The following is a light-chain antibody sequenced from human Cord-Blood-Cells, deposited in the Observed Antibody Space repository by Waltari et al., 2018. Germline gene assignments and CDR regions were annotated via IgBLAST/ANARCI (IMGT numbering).Light chain of an antibody. J-gene: IGKJ1*01. CDR3: QQYNSYSPWT. CDR1: QSISSW. Sequence: DIQMTQSPSTLSASVGDRVTITCRASQSISSWLAWYQQKPGKASKLLIYNASSLESGVPSRFSGSGSGTEFTPTISSLQPDDFATYYCQQYNSYSPWTFGQGTKVEIK. CDR2: NAS. V-gene: IGKV1-5*03.